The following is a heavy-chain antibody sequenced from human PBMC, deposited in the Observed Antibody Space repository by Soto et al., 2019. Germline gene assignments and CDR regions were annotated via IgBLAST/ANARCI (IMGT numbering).Heavy chain of an antibody. CDR2: ISGSGGST. D-gene: IGHD3-3*01. CDR1: GFTFSSYA. V-gene: IGHV3-23*01. Sequence: EVQLLESGGGSVQPGTSLRLSCAASGFTFSSYAMSWVRQAPGKGLEWVSVISGSGGSTYYADSVKGRFTISRDNSKNTLYLQMTMLRAEDTAVYYCAKGLPERRSAYYRYNWFDPWGQGTLVTVSS. CDR3: AKGLPERRSAYYRYNWFDP. J-gene: IGHJ5*02.